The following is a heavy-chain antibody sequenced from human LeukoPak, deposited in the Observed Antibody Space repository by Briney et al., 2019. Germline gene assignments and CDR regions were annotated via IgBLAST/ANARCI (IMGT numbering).Heavy chain of an antibody. V-gene: IGHV1-2*02. Sequence: ASVKVSCKASGYTFTGYHMHWVRQAPGQGLEWMGWINPNSGGTNYAQKLQGRVTMTRDTSISTAYMELSRLRSDDTAVYYCARDSGERGSGSYLIAYWGQGTLVTVSS. D-gene: IGHD3-10*01. J-gene: IGHJ4*02. CDR2: INPNSGGT. CDR1: GYTFTGYH. CDR3: ARDSGERGSGSYLIAY.